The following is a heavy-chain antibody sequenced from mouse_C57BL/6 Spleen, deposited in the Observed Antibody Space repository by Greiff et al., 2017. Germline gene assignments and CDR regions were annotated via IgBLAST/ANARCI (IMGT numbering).Heavy chain of an antibody. J-gene: IGHJ2*01. Sequence: EVHLVESGGGLVKPGGSLKLSCAASGFTFSSYAMSWVRQTPEKRLEWVATISDGGSYTYYPDNVKGRFTISRDNAKNNLYLQMSHLKSEDTAMYYCARVPSLLLRSYYFDYWGQGTTLTVSS. D-gene: IGHD1-1*01. V-gene: IGHV5-4*01. CDR2: ISDGGSYT. CDR1: GFTFSSYA. CDR3: ARVPSLLLRSYYFDY.